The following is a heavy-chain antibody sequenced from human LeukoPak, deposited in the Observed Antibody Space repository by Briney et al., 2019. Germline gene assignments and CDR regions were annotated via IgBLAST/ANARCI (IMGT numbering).Heavy chain of an antibody. CDR2: ISSSSSTI. D-gene: IGHD6-6*01. Sequence: GGSLRLSCAASGFTFSSYSLNWVRQAPGKGPEWVSYISSSSSTIYYADSVKGRFTISRDNAKNSLYLQMNSLRPEDTAVYFCARDRHVPGLYYYYMDVWGKGTTVTVSS. J-gene: IGHJ6*03. CDR1: GFTFSSYS. CDR3: ARDRHVPGLYYYYMDV. V-gene: IGHV3-48*04.